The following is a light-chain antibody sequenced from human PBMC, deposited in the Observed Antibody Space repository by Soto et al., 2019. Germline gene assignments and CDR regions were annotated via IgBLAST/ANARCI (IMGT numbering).Light chain of an antibody. V-gene: IGKV1-27*01. CDR3: QKYENGPFT. J-gene: IGKJ3*01. CDR2: AAS. CDR1: QGISNY. Sequence: DIQMTQSPSSLSASVGDRVTITCRASQGISNYLAWYQQKPGKVPKLLIYAASTLQSGVPSRFSGHGSGTYFTLTISSLLPEDVATYYCQKYENGPFTFVSGTKVDFK.